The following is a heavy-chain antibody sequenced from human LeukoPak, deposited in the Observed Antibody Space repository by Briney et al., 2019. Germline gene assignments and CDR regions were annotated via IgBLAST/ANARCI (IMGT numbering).Heavy chain of an antibody. D-gene: IGHD1-7*01. Sequence: GGSLRLSCAASGFTFSDYYMSWIRQAPGKGLEWVSYISSSGSTIYYADSVKGRFTISRDNSKNTLYLQMNSLRAEDTAVYYCAKDRTTPWLPQSYYFDYWGQGTLVTVSS. J-gene: IGHJ4*02. CDR2: ISSSGSTI. CDR3: AKDRTTPWLPQSYYFDY. CDR1: GFTFSDYY. V-gene: IGHV3-11*04.